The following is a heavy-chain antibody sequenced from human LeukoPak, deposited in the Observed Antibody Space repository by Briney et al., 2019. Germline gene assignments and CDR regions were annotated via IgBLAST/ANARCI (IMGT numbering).Heavy chain of an antibody. CDR3: VRGYQLLPDAFDI. CDR1: GGSFSGYY. Sequence: PSETLSLTCAVYGGSFSGYYWSWIRQPPGKGLEWIGEINHSGSTNYNPSLKSRVTISVDTSKNQFSLKLSSVTAADTAVYYCVRGYQLLPDAFDIWGQGTMVTVSS. D-gene: IGHD2-2*01. CDR2: INHSGST. J-gene: IGHJ3*02. V-gene: IGHV4-34*01.